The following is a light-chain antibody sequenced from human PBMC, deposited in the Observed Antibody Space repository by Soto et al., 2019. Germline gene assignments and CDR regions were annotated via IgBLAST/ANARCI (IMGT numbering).Light chain of an antibody. CDR2: GAS. CDR3: QQYNNWPPYT. CDR1: QSVSSN. V-gene: IGKV3-15*01. J-gene: IGKJ2*01. Sequence: EIVMTQSPATLSVSPGERATLSCRASQSVSSNLAWYQQKPGQAPRLLIYGASTRATGIPARLSDSGSGTEFTLTISRLQSEDFEVYYCQQYNNWPPYTFGQGTKLEIK.